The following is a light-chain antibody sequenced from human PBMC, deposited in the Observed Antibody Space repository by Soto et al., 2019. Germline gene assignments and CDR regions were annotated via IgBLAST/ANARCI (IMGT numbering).Light chain of an antibody. CDR1: QSISNR. CDR2: DAS. CDR3: QQYYSYPWT. V-gene: IGKV1-5*01. Sequence: DIQMTQSPFTLSASVGDRVTITCRASQSISNRLAWHQQKPGKAPKVLIYDASNLKSGVPSRFSGSGSGTEFTLTISSLQPDDFATYYCQQYYSYPWTFGQGTKVDIK. J-gene: IGKJ1*01.